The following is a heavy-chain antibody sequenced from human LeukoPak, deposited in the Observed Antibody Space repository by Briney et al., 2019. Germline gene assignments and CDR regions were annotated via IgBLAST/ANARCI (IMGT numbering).Heavy chain of an antibody. J-gene: IGHJ1*01. V-gene: IGHV1-46*01. CDR3: ARVGGKLRYFQH. Sequence: ASVKVSCKASGYTFTSYYMHWVRQAPGQGLEWMGIINPSGGSTSYAQKFQGRVTMTRDTSTSTVYMELSSLRSEDTAVHYCARVGGKLRYFQHWGQGTLVTVSS. CDR1: GYTFTSYY. D-gene: IGHD1-26*01. CDR2: INPSGGST.